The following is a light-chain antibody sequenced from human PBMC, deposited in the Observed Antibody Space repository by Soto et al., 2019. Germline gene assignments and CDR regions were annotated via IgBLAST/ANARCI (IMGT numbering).Light chain of an antibody. Sequence: DIQMTQSPSTLSASVGDRVTITCRASQSIEIWLAWYQQKPGKAPKHLIYKASNLESGVPSRFSGSGSGTEFTLTISSLQPDDSATYYCQHYYGYSRTFGQGTKLEIK. J-gene: IGKJ2*01. CDR2: KAS. CDR3: QHYYGYSRT. CDR1: QSIEIW. V-gene: IGKV1-5*03.